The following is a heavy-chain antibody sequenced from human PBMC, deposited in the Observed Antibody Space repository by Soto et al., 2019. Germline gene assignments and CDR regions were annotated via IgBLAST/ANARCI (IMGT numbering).Heavy chain of an antibody. CDR1: GFTFSSYG. CDR3: ARDESGSWHYYYYGMHV. Sequence: QVQLVESGGGVVQPGRSLRLSCAASGFTFSSYGMHWVRQAPGKGLEWVAVIWYDGSNEYYADSVKGRFTISRDNSKNTLYLQMNNSRAEVRAVYYCARDESGSWHYYYYGMHVWGQGTTVTVSS. V-gene: IGHV3-33*01. D-gene: IGHD6-13*01. J-gene: IGHJ6*02. CDR2: IWYDGSNE.